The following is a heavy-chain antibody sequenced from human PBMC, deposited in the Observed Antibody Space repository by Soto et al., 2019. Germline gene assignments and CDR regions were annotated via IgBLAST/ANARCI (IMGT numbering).Heavy chain of an antibody. CDR1: GYTLTSYY. V-gene: IGHV1-46*01. D-gene: IGHD2-15*01. CDR3: ARGLGHCSGGSCYAARRERIYYYGMDV. Sequence: ASVKVSCKASGYTLTSYYMHWVRQAPGQGLEWMGIINPSGGSTSYAQKFQGRVTMTRDTSTSTVYMELSSLRSEDTAVYYCARGLGHCSGGSCYAARRERIYYYGMDVWGQGTTVTVSS. J-gene: IGHJ6*02. CDR2: INPSGGST.